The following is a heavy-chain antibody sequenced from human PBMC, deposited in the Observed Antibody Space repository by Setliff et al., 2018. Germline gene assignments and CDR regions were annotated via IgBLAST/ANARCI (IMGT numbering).Heavy chain of an antibody. V-gene: IGHV4-4*02. D-gene: IGHD3-10*01. CDR2: IYHDGND. J-gene: IGHJ4*02. CDR1: GASINSLSW. Sequence: PSETLSLTCTVSGASINSLSWWSWVRQSPGKGLEWIGEIYHDGNDKFNPSVHYSPSLKSRVTISIDKSNNQFSLKLTSMTAADTAVYYCAGFYGSGSYLDYWGQGTLVTVSS. CDR3: AGFYGSGSYLDY.